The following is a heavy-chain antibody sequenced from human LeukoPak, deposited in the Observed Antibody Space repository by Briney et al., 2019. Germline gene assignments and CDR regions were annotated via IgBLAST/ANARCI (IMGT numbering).Heavy chain of an antibody. Sequence: PSETLSLTCTVSGGSLSSYYWSWIRQPPGKGLEWIGYIYYSGSTNYNPSLESRVTISVDTSKNQFSLKLSSVTAADTAVYYCARRIAAAGTGAFYIWGQGTMVTVSS. CDR2: IYYSGST. V-gene: IGHV4-59*01. CDR1: GGSLSSYY. D-gene: IGHD6-13*01. CDR3: ARRIAAAGTGAFYI. J-gene: IGHJ3*02.